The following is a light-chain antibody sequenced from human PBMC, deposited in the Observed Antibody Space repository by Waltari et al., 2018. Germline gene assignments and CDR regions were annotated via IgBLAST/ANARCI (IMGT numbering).Light chain of an antibody. J-gene: IGKJ1*01. Sequence: EIVLTQSPGTLSLSPGERATLSCRASTGVGKYLAGYQQRPGQAPSLLLYHTSIRATGIPDRFSGSGYGTDFSLTISRMEPEDFAVYYCQKYDFLPATFGQGTTVEIK. CDR1: TGVGKY. CDR2: HTS. CDR3: QKYDFLPAT. V-gene: IGKV3-20*01.